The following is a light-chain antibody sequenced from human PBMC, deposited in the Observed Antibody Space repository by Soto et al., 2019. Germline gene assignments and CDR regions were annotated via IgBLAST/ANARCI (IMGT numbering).Light chain of an antibody. J-gene: IGKJ1*01. CDR3: LQDYGYPRT. CDR2: AAP. V-gene: IGKV1-6*01. CDR1: QDIRHD. Sequence: AIPMTQSPSSLSASVGDRVTITCRASQDIRHDLGWYQQRPGKAPKLLIYAAPTLQSGVPSRFSGSVSGTDFTLTITGLQPDDFATYYCLQDYGYPRTFGQGTKVEVK.